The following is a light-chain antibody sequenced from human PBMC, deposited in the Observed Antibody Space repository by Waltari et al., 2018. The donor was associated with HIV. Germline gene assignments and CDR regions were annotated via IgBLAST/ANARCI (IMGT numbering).Light chain of an antibody. CDR1: SGDIGTYKY. J-gene: IGLJ1*01. CDR3: CSYTVNSTGV. Sequence: QSALTQPASVSGSPGQSIAISCTGTSGDIGTYKYVSWYQQHTGKVPKLIIYDVNVRPSGVSDRFSGSKSGNTAPLTISGLHSDDEADYYCCSYTVNSTGVFGAGTKITV. CDR2: DVN. V-gene: IGLV2-14*03.